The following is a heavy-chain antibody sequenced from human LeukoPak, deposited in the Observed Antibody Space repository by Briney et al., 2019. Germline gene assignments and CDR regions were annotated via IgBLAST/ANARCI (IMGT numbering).Heavy chain of an antibody. CDR2: INHSGST. J-gene: IGHJ4*02. Sequence: SETLSLTCAVYGGSFSGYYWSWIRQPPGKGLEWIGEINHSGSTNYNPSLKSRVTISVDTSKNQFSLKLSSVTAADTAVYYCARGYVSFDYWGQGTLVTVSS. V-gene: IGHV4-34*01. D-gene: IGHD3-16*01. CDR1: GGSFSGYY. CDR3: ARGYVSFDY.